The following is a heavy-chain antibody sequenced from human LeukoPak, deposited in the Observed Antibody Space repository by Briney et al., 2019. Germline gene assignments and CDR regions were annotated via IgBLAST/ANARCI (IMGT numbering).Heavy chain of an antibody. D-gene: IGHD6-13*01. CDR3: ARLVSSSWSPLDY. CDR2: IYPGDSDT. V-gene: IGHV5-51*01. Sequence: GESLKISCKGSGYSFTSYWIGWVRQMPGKGLEWKGSIYPGDSDTRYSPSFQGQVTISADKSISTAYLQWSSLKASDTAMYYCARLVSSSWSPLDYWGQGTLVTVSS. J-gene: IGHJ4*02. CDR1: GYSFTSYW.